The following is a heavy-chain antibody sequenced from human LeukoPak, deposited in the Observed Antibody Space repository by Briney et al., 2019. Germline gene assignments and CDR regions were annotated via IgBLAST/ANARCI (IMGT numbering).Heavy chain of an antibody. CDR1: GGTFSSYV. V-gene: IGHV1-46*01. D-gene: IGHD3-22*01. Sequence: ASVKVSCKASGGTFSSYVISWVRQAPGQGLEWMGIVNPSGGSTNYAQKFQGRITMTRDTSTSTVYMELSLRSEDTAVYYCARDGRYDSSGHTFDYWGQGTLVAVSS. CDR2: VNPSGGST. CDR3: ARDGRYDSSGHTFDY. J-gene: IGHJ4*02.